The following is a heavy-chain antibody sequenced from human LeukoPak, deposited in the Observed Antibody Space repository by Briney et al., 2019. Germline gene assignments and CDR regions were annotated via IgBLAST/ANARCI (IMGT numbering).Heavy chain of an antibody. J-gene: IGHJ4*02. V-gene: IGHV4-4*02. D-gene: IGHD6-13*01. CDR1: GGSISSSNW. Sequence: SGTLSLTCAVSGGSISSSNWWSWVRQPPGKGLEWIGEIYHSGSTNYNPSLKSRVTISVDKSENQFSLKLSSVTAADTAVYYCARDPRSSWGGFDYWGQGTLVTVSS. CDR2: IYHSGST. CDR3: ARDPRSSWGGFDY.